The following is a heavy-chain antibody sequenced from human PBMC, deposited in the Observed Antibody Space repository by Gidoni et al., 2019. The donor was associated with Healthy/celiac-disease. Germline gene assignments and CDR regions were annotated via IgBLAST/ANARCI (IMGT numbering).Heavy chain of an antibody. CDR1: GGSISSGSYY. J-gene: IGHJ6*02. CDR3: ARADWNYYYGMDV. Sequence: QVQLQESGPGLVKPSQTLSLTCTVSGGSISSGSYYWRWIRQPAGKGLEWIGRIYTSGSTNYNPSLKSRVTISVDTSKNQFSLKLSSVTAADTAVYYCARADWNYYYGMDVWGQGTTVTVSS. CDR2: IYTSGST. V-gene: IGHV4-61*02. D-gene: IGHD1-1*01.